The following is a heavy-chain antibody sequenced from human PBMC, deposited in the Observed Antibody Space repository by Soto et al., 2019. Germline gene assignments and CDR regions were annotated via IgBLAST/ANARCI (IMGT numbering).Heavy chain of an antibody. V-gene: IGHV3-7*01. D-gene: IGHD2-15*01. Sequence: EVQLVESGGGLVQPGGSLRLSCAASGFTFSWHWMSWVRQAPGKGLEWVALIKEDGSDKYYVDSVKGRFTFSRDNAKNSVYLQMNSLRDEDTAVYYCVRDSQWSLDVWGKGTTVIVSS. CDR2: IKEDGSDK. J-gene: IGHJ6*04. CDR1: GFTFSWHW. CDR3: VRDSQWSLDV.